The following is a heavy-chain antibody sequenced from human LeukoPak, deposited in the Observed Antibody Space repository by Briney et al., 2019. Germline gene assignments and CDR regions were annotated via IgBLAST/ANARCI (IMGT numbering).Heavy chain of an antibody. CDR2: IDSDGTRT. V-gene: IGHV3-74*01. CDR1: GFAFSTYW. Sequence: GGSLRLSCAASGFAFSTYWMHWVRQAPGKGLVWVSRIDSDGTRTTYADSVKGRFTITRDNAKNTLYLQMNSLRVEDTAVYYCARSPNCGGDCSWGQGTLVTVSS. CDR3: ARSPNCGGDCS. D-gene: IGHD2-21*02. J-gene: IGHJ5*02.